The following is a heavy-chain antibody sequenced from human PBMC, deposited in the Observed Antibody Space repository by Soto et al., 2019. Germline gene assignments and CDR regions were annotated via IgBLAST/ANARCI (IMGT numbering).Heavy chain of an antibody. Sequence: QVQLVQSGAEVKKPGSSVKVSCKASGGTFSSHAISWVRQAPGQGLEWMGGIIPIFSTANYAQKFQGRVTITADESTSTASMELSSLRSEDTAVYYCARNPDTNYSYGMDVWGQGTTVTVSS. CDR1: GGTFSSHA. CDR3: ARNPDTNYSYGMDV. CDR2: IIPIFSTA. J-gene: IGHJ6*02. V-gene: IGHV1-69*12.